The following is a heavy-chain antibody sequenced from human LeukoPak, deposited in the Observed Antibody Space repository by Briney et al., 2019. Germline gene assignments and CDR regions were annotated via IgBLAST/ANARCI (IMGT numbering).Heavy chain of an antibody. J-gene: IGHJ6*02. CDR1: GGSITPHY. CDR3: AREGKVRGVIITPPYYYYYYGMDV. V-gene: IGHV4-4*07. CDR2: IYTSGST. D-gene: IGHD3-10*01. Sequence: SETLSLTCTVSGGSITPHYWSWIRQPAGKGLEWIGRIYTSGSTNYNPSLKSRVTMSVDTSKNQFSLKLSSVTAADTAVYYCAREGKVRGVIITPPYYYYYYGMDVWGQGTTVTVSS.